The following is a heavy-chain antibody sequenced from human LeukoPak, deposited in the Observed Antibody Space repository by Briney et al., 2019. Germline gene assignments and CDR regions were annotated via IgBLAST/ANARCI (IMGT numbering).Heavy chain of an antibody. CDR2: IYYSGST. CDR3: ATRSPESSSWYYFDY. CDR1: GGSISSYY. V-gene: IGHV4-59*08. J-gene: IGHJ4*02. Sequence: PSETLSLTCTVSGGSISSYYWSWIRQPPGKGLEWIGYIYYSGSTNYNPSLKSRVTISVDTSKNQFSLKLSSVTAADTAVYYCATRSPESSSWYYFDYWGQGTLVTVSS. D-gene: IGHD6-13*01.